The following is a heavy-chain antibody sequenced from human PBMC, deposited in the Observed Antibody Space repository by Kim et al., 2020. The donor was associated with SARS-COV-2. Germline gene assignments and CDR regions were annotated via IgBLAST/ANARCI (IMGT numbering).Heavy chain of an antibody. D-gene: IGHD3-9*01. CDR3: ARGRGILTGYYRYYFDY. CDR1: GGSFSGYY. V-gene: IGHV4-34*01. J-gene: IGHJ4*02. CDR2: INHSGST. Sequence: SETLSLTCAVYGGSFSGYYWSWIRQPPGKGLEWIGEINHSGSTNYNPSLKSRVTISVDTSKNQFSLKLSSVTAADTAVYYCARGRGILTGYYRYYFDYWGQGTLVTVSS.